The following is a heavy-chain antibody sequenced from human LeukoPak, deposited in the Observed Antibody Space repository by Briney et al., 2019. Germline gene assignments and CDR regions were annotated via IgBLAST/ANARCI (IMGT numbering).Heavy chain of an antibody. CDR2: ISYDGSNK. CDR3: ARDPYGDYGAVHLFDY. J-gene: IGHJ4*02. CDR1: GFTFSSYA. D-gene: IGHD4-17*01. V-gene: IGHV3-30*04. Sequence: GGSLRLSCAASGFTFSSYAMHWVRQAPGKGLEWVAVISYDGSNKYYADSVKGRFTISRDNSKNTLYLQMNSLRAEDTAVYYCARDPYGDYGAVHLFDYWGQGTLVTVSS.